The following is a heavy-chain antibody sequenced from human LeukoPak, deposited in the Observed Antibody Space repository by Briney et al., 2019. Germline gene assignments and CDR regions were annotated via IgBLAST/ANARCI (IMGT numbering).Heavy chain of an antibody. CDR2: IYTSGST. V-gene: IGHV4-4*07. D-gene: IGHD3-10*01. CDR1: GGSISSYY. Sequence: PSETLSLTCTVSGGSISSYYWSWIRQPAGKGLEWIGRIYTSGSTNYNPSLKSRVTMSVDTSKNQFSLRLSSVTAADTAVYYCASRFGFGADLTEIWAQGTLVTVSS. J-gene: IGHJ4*02. CDR3: ASRFGFGADLTEI.